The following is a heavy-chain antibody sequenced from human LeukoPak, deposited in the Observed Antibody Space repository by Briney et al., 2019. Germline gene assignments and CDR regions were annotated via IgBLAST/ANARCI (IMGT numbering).Heavy chain of an antibody. Sequence: GGSLRLSCAASGFTFRSYGMSWVRQAPGKGLEWVSFISPSGDRTSNADSVEGRFTISRDNPRDTLYLQMNSLRDEDTAGYYCAIMHGYYDGSGYWVQWGQGTLVTVSS. J-gene: IGHJ4*02. D-gene: IGHD3-22*01. V-gene: IGHV3-23*01. CDR3: AIMHGYYDGSGYWVQ. CDR1: GFTFRSYG. CDR2: ISPSGDRT.